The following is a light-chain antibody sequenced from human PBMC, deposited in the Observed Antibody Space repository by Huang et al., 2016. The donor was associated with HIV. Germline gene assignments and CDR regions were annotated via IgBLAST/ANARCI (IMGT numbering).Light chain of an antibody. CDR2: VIS. J-gene: IGKJ1*01. Sequence: IQMTQSPSSLSASVGDRVTITCRASQSISSYLNWYQQKPGKAPKLLISVISTLQSGVPSSFSGSGSGTNFILTISSLQPEDFATYYCQQGYSTPGTFGQGTKVEIK. V-gene: IGKV1-39*01. CDR3: QQGYSTPGT. CDR1: QSISSY.